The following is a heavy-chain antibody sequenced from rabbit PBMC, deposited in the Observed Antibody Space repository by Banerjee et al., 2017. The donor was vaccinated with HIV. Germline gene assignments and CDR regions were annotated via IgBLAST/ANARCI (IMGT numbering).Heavy chain of an antibody. CDR1: GFTISSSYW. V-gene: IGHV1S45*01. J-gene: IGHJ4*01. CDR3: ARDLACVIGCHFGL. D-gene: IGHD1-1*01. CDR2: IYAGGSGST. Sequence: QEQLEESGGGLVQPEGSLALTCTASGFTISSSYWICWVRQAPGKGLEWIACIYAGGSGSTDYVSWAKGRFTISKTSSTTVTLQMTSLTAADTATYFCARDLACVIGCHFGLLGPGTLVTVS.